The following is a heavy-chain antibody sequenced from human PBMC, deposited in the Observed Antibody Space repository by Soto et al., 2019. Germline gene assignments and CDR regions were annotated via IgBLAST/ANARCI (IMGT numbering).Heavy chain of an antibody. CDR3: ARDQAYYVILTGYHLKAFDF. CDR1: GDSISSSSYY. Sequence: SETLSLTCTVSGDSISSSSYYWGWIRQPPGKGLEWIGSIYYSGSTYYNPSLKSRVTISVDTSKNQFSLKLSSVTAADTAVYYCARDQAYYVILTGYHLKAFDFWGQGIRVTVSS. CDR2: IYYSGST. D-gene: IGHD3-9*01. V-gene: IGHV4-39*02. J-gene: IGHJ4*02.